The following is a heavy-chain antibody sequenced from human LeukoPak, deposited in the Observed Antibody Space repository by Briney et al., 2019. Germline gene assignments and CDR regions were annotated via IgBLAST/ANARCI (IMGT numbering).Heavy chain of an antibody. CDR2: IYYSGST. CDR1: GGSISSSSYY. Sequence: SETLSFTCSVSGGSISSSSYYWGWIRQHPGKGLEWNGYIYYSGSTYYNPSLKSRVTISVDTSKNQFSLKLSSVTAADTAVYYCATYYYGSGLDYWGQGTLVTVSS. V-gene: IGHV4-31*03. J-gene: IGHJ4*02. CDR3: ATYYYGSGLDY. D-gene: IGHD3-10*01.